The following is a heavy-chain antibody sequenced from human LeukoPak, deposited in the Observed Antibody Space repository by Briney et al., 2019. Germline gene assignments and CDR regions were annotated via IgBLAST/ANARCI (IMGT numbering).Heavy chain of an antibody. CDR3: ARGGSGSYYYYYMDV. Sequence: SVKVSCKASGGTFSSYAISWVRQAPGQGLEWMGGIIPIFGTANYAQKFQGRVTITADESTSTAYMELSSLRSEDTAVYYCARGGSGSYYYYYMDVWGKGTTVTISS. CDR1: GGTFSSYA. J-gene: IGHJ6*03. V-gene: IGHV1-69*13. CDR2: IIPIFGTA. D-gene: IGHD3-10*01.